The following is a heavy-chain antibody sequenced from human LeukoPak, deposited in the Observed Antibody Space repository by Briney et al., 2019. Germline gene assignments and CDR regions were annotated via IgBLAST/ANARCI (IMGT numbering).Heavy chain of an antibody. CDR3: TRDNGYYDSSPPD. D-gene: IGHD3-22*01. CDR1: GYTFTSYY. Sequence: ASVKVSCKASGYTFTSYYMHWVRQAPGQGLVWMGIINPSGGSTSYAQKFQGRVTMTRDTSTSTVYMELSSLRSEDTAVYYCTRDNGYYDSSPPDWGQGTLVTVSS. J-gene: IGHJ4*02. V-gene: IGHV1-46*01. CDR2: INPSGGST.